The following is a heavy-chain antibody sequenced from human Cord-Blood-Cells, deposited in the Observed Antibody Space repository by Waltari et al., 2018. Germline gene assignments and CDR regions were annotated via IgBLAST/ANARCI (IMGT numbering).Heavy chain of an antibody. J-gene: IGHJ4*02. CDR3: ARDGTGGFDY. CDR2: IYSGGST. Sequence: EVQLVESGGGLVQPGVSLRLSCAAPGFTGSSNHMSWVREAPGKGLEWVSVIYSGGSTYYADSVKGRFTISRDNSKNTLYLQMNSLRAEDTAVYYCARDGTGGFDYWGQGTLVTVSS. V-gene: IGHV3-66*01. CDR1: GFTGSSNH. D-gene: IGHD7-27*01.